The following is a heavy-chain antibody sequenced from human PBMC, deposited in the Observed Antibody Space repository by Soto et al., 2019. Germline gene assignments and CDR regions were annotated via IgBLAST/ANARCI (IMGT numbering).Heavy chain of an antibody. CDR2: INPSGGST. Sequence: ASVKVSCKASGYTFTSYYMHWVRQAPGQGLEWVGIINPSGGSTSYAQKFQGRVTMTKDTSTDTAYMELSSLRSEDTAVYYCAVTYSSGWYYFDYWGQGTLVTVS. V-gene: IGHV1-46*01. D-gene: IGHD6-19*01. CDR3: AVTYSSGWYYFDY. J-gene: IGHJ4*02. CDR1: GYTFTSYY.